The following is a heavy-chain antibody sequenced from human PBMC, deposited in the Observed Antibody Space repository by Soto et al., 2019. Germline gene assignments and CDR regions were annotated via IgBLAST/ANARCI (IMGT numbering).Heavy chain of an antibody. Sequence: SETLSLTCTVSGGSISGHYWSWIRQPPGKGLQYIGYISYSGSTNYNPSLKSRVTISVDTSNNQFSLRLSSVTAADTAVYYCARDVGLQHDTGYYDFWSGKNNWFDPWGQGTLVTVSS. D-gene: IGHD3-3*01. CDR3: ARDVGLQHDTGYYDFWSGKNNWFDP. CDR1: GGSISGHY. J-gene: IGHJ5*02. V-gene: IGHV4-59*11. CDR2: ISYSGST.